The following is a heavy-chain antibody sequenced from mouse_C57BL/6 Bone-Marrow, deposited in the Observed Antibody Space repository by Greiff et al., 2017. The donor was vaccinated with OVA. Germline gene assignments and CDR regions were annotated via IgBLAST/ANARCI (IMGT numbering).Heavy chain of an antibody. CDR2: ISNGGGST. Sequence: EVQVVESGGGLVQPGGSLKLSCAASGFTFSDYYMYWVRQTPEKRLEWVAYISNGGGSTYYPDTVKGRFTISRDNAKNTLYLQMSRLKSEDTAMYYCVTYRGFAYWGQGTLVTVSA. V-gene: IGHV5-12*01. CDR1: GFTFSDYY. D-gene: IGHD2-14*01. J-gene: IGHJ3*01. CDR3: VTYRGFAY.